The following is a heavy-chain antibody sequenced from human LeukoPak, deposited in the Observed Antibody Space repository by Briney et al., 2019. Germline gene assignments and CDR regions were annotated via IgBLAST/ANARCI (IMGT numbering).Heavy chain of an antibody. J-gene: IGHJ4*02. CDR3: ARHRGVFGVVIRSYYFDY. D-gene: IGHD3-3*01. Sequence: SETLSLTCAVYGGSFSGYYWSWIRQPPGKGLEWIGEINHSGSTNYNPSLKSRVTISVDTSKNQFSLKLSSVTAADTAVYYCARHRGVFGVVIRSYYFDYWGQGTLVTVSS. CDR2: INHSGST. CDR1: GGSFSGYY. V-gene: IGHV4-34*01.